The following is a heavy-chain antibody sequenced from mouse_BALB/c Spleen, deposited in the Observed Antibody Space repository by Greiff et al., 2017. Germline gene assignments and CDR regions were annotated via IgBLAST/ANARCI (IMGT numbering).Heavy chain of an antibody. Sequence: EVQLQQSGAELVRPGALVKLSCKASGFNIKDYYMHWVKQRPEQGLEWIGWIDPENGNTIYDPKFQGKASITADTSSNTAYLQLSSLTSEDTAVYYCARSLRFDGFAYWGQGTLVTVSA. CDR2: IDPENGNT. V-gene: IGHV14-1*02. D-gene: IGHD1-1*01. CDR1: GFNIKDYY. J-gene: IGHJ3*01. CDR3: ARSLRFDGFAY.